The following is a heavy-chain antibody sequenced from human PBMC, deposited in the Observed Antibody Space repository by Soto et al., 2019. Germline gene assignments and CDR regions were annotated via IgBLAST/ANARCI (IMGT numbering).Heavy chain of an antibody. CDR3: AKADFGDDNWFDP. CDR1: GGSIGSGAYY. CDR2: IYDSGST. V-gene: IGHV4-31*03. D-gene: IGHD4-17*01. J-gene: IGHJ5*02. Sequence: VQLEESGPGLVKPSQTLSLTCTVSGGSIGSGAYYCSWIRQHPGKGLEWIGYIYDSGSTYYNPSLKSRVTISVDTSKNQFSLKLSSVTAADTAVYYCAKADFGDDNWFDPWGQGTLVTVSS.